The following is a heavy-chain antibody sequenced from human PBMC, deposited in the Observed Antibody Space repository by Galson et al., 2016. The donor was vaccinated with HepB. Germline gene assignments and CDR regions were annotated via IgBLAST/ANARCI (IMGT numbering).Heavy chain of an antibody. D-gene: IGHD4-11*01. Sequence: QSGAEVKKPGESLKISCKGSGYTFTEYWIGWVRQMPGKGLEWMGIFFPGDSNSRYSPSFQGQVTISADKSITTAYLQWSSLKASDTAMYFCARQSGTVTTPYYWGQGTQVTVSS. J-gene: IGHJ4*02. V-gene: IGHV5-51*01. CDR2: FFPGDSNS. CDR3: ARQSGTVTTPYY. CDR1: GYTFTEYW.